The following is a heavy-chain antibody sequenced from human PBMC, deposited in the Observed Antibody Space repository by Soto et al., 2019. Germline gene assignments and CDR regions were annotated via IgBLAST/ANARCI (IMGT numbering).Heavy chain of an antibody. D-gene: IGHD3-3*01. CDR3: AREMTIFGVAPGGGVDV. CDR2: IYQSGRT. V-gene: IGHV4-30-2*01. Sequence: SETLSLTCAVSGGSISTFDYSWPWIRQAPGRGLEWIGSIYQSGRTYYFPSLKSRATMSLDKSKNQFSLKITSAVAADAARYYCAREMTIFGVAPGGGVDVWGQGTTVTVS. J-gene: IGHJ6*02. CDR1: GGSISTFDYS.